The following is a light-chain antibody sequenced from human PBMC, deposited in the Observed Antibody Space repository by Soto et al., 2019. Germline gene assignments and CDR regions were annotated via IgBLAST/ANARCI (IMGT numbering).Light chain of an antibody. CDR1: QSVSSTY. CDR3: QQYGSSPRT. CDR2: GAS. Sequence: PGERATFSCRASQSVSSTYLAWYQQKPGQAPRLLIYGASSRATGIPDRFSGSGSGRDFTLTISRLEPEDLAVYYCQQYGSSPRTFGQGTKVEIK. V-gene: IGKV3-20*01. J-gene: IGKJ1*01.